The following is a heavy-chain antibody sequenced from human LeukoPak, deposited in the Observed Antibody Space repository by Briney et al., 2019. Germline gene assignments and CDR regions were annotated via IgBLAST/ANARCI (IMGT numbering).Heavy chain of an antibody. D-gene: IGHD4-17*01. J-gene: IGHJ4*02. CDR2: IHYSGSS. Sequence: NPSETLSLTCTVSGGSISSDDSYWTWIRQPPGKGLEWIGYIHYSGSSYYTPSLKSRVTMSVDTSENQFSLKLTSATAADTAVYYCTRIDYGDFYLFDYWGQGTLATVSS. CDR3: TRIDYGDFYLFDY. CDR1: GGSISSDDSY. V-gene: IGHV4-30-4*01.